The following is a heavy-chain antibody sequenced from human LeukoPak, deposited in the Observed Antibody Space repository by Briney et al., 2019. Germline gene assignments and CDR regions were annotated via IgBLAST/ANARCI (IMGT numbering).Heavy chain of an antibody. D-gene: IGHD2-2*01. CDR3: ARGQYCSATTCYSARRYFDF. CDR2: INDSGST. J-gene: IGHJ4*02. V-gene: IGHV4-34*01. CDR1: GGAFSNYF. Sequence: SETLSLTCAVSGGAFSNYFWTWIRQPPGKGLEWIAEINDSGSTNSNSSLRSRVAISLDTSKNQFSLRLTSVTAADTAVYYCARGQYCSATTCYSARRYFDFWGQGTLVTVSS.